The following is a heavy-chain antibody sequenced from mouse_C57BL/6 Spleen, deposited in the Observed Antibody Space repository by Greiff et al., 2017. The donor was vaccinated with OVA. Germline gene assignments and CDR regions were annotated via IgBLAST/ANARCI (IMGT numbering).Heavy chain of an antibody. J-gene: IGHJ4*01. Sequence: VKLMESGPELVKPGASVKISCKASGYAFSSSWMNWVKQRPGKGLEWIGRIYPGDGDTNYNGKFKGKATLTADKSSSTAYMQLSSLTSEDSAVYFCARDGQGYYAMDYWGQGTSVTVSS. D-gene: IGHD3-1*01. CDR3: ARDGQGYYAMDY. CDR2: IYPGDGDT. CDR1: GYAFSSSW. V-gene: IGHV1-82*01.